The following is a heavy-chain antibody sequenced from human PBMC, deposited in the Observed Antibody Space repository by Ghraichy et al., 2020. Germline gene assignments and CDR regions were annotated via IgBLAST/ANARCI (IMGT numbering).Heavy chain of an antibody. CDR3: RGGYSYGKVQDFDY. D-gene: IGHD5-18*01. V-gene: IGHV1-69*04. Sequence: SVKVSCKASGGTFSSYAISWVRQAPGQGLEWMGRIIPILGIANYAQKFQGRVTITADKSTSTAYMELSSLRSEDTAVYYCRGGYSYGKVQDFDYWGQGTLVTVSS. CDR2: IIPILGIA. J-gene: IGHJ4*02. CDR1: GGTFSSYA.